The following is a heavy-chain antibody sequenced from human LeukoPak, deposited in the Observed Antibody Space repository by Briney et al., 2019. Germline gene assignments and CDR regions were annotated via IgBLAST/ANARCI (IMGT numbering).Heavy chain of an antibody. D-gene: IGHD5-12*01. J-gene: IGHJ4*02. CDR2: ISSSSSTI. CDR3: AKYSGYDLDYFDY. CDR1: GFTFSSYS. V-gene: IGHV3-48*01. Sequence: GGSLRLSCAASGFTFSSYSMNWVRQAPGKGLEWVSYISSSSSTIYYADSVKGRFTISRDNSKNTLYLQMNSLRAEDTAVYYCAKYSGYDLDYFDYWGQGTLVTVSS.